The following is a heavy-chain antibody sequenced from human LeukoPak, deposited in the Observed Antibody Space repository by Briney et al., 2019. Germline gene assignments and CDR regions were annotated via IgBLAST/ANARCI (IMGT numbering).Heavy chain of an antibody. J-gene: IGHJ3*02. D-gene: IGHD5-24*01. CDR1: GGTFSSYA. CDR2: IIPIFGTA. V-gene: IGHV1-69*05. CDR3: ARDGGRWLQSGSISAFDI. Sequence: GASVKVSCKASGGTFSSYAISWVRQAPGQELEWMGGIIPIFGTANYAQKFQDRVMITTDESTSTAYMELSSLGSEDTAVYYCARDGGRWLQSGSISAFDIWGQGTMVTVSS.